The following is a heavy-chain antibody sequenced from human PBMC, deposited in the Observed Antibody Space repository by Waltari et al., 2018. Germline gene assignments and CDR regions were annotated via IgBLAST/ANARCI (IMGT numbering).Heavy chain of an antibody. CDR3: ARAESGGMFDYYYGMDV. D-gene: IGHD2-15*01. CDR1: GFNVNHHY. CDR2: IYSGGIT. J-gene: IGHJ6*02. Sequence: ELQLVESGGGLIQPGGSLRLACAASGFNVNHHYMTWVRQALGKGLEWISVIYSGGITYYADSVKGRFTISRDSYRNTLSLQMISLRAEDTAVYYCARAESGGMFDYYYGMDVWGQGTTVTVSS. V-gene: IGHV3-53*01.